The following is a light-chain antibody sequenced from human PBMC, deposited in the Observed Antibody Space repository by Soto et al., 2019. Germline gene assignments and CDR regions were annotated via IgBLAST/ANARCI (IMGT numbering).Light chain of an antibody. V-gene: IGLV6-57*02. J-gene: IGLJ3*02. CDR2: EHN. CDR1: SGSIASNY. CDR3: QSYDSTNQV. Sequence: NFMLTQPHSVSESPGKTVTISCTGSSGSIASNYVQWYQQRPGGAPTTVIYEHNQRSSGVPDRFSGSIDSSSNSASLTISGLKTEDEADYYCQSYDSTNQVFGGGTQLTVL.